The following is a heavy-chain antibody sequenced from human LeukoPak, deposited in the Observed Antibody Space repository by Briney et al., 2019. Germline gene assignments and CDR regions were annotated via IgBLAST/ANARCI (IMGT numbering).Heavy chain of an antibody. CDR1: GFTFSNYA. V-gene: IGHV3-23*01. CDR3: AKNAAGIVLMIYAPLDS. CDR2: LSGSGGST. Sequence: GGSLRLSCAASGFTFSNYATSWVRQAPGKGLEWVSTLSGSGGSTYYADSVKGRFPISGDESKNTLSLQMNSLRPEDTAVYYCAKNAAGIVLMIYAPLDSWGQGTLVTVSS. J-gene: IGHJ4*02. D-gene: IGHD2-8*01.